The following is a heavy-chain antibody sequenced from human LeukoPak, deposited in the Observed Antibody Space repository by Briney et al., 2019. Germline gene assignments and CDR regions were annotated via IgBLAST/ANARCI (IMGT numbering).Heavy chain of an antibody. J-gene: IGHJ4*02. Sequence: GGSLRLSCAASGFTFSSYAMSWVRQAPGKGLEWVSAISGSGGSTHYADSVKGRFTISRDNSKNTLYLQMNSLRAEDTAVYYCAKVRDSRYFDWLLPTYFDYWGQGTLVTVSS. CDR3: AKVRDSRYFDWLLPTYFDY. CDR2: ISGSGGST. V-gene: IGHV3-23*01. D-gene: IGHD3-9*01. CDR1: GFTFSSYA.